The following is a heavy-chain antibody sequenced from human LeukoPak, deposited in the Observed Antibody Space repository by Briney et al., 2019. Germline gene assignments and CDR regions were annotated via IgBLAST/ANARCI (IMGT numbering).Heavy chain of an antibody. CDR3: ASGDYGDFVSQIDY. D-gene: IGHD4-17*01. J-gene: IGHJ4*02. CDR2: IFYSGTT. CDR1: GGSISNHY. V-gene: IGHV4-59*11. Sequence: PSETLSLTCTVSGGSISNHYWSWIRQPPGKRLEWIGHIFYSGTTRYNPSLQSRVTISVDTSKNQFSLKLTSVIAADTAVYYCASGDYGDFVSQIDYWGQGILVTVSS.